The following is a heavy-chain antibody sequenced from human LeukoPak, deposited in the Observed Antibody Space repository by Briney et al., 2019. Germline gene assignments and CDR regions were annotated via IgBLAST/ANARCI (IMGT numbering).Heavy chain of an antibody. D-gene: IGHD2-15*01. V-gene: IGHV4-39*01. J-gene: IGHJ5*02. CDR2: VHYNGAT. CDR1: GGSVTSTTYY. Sequence: SETLSLTCTVSGGSVTSTTYYWGWVRQPPGKGLEWVGVVHYNGATYYDPSLKSRVTMSIDTSENQFSLKVTSVTAADTAVYYCARRRVAATAGWFDPWGQGTLVTV. CDR3: ARRRVAATAGWFDP.